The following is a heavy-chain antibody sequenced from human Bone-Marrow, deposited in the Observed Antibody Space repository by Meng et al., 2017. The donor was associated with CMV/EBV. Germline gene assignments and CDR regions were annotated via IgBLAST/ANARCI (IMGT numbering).Heavy chain of an antibody. CDR3: ARVRWLQPDY. CDR2: MKHDGSEK. V-gene: IGHV3-7*01. Sequence: GESLKISCAASGFTFSSYWMHWVRQAPGKGLEWVANMKHDGSEKYYVDSVKGRFTISRDNAKNSLYLQMNSLRAEDTAVYYCARVRWLQPDYWGQGTLVTVSP. J-gene: IGHJ4*02. D-gene: IGHD5-24*01. CDR1: GFTFSSYW.